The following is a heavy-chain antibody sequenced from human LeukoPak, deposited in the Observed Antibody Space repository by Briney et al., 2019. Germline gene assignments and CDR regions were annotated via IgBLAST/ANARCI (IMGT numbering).Heavy chain of an antibody. V-gene: IGHV3-21*01. CDR1: GFTFSSYS. J-gene: IGHJ4*02. CDR3: ARGLIWFGELLVGFDY. Sequence: GGSLRLSCAASGFTFSSYSMNWVRQAPGKGLEWVSSISSSSSYIYYADSVKGRFTISRDNAKNSLYLQMNSLRAEDTAVYYCARGLIWFGELLVGFDYWGQGTLVTVSS. CDR2: ISSSSSYI. D-gene: IGHD3-10*01.